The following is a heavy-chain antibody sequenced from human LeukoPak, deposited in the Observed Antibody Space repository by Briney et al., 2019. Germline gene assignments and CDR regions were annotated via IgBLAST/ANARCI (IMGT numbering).Heavy chain of an antibody. CDR2: IRSKAYGGTT. Sequence: PGGSLRLSCTASGFTFGDYAMSWFRQAPGKGLEWVGFIRSKAYGGTTEYAASVKGRFTISRDDSKSIAYLQMNSLKTEDTAVYYCTRVGIAAAGADYYYYGMDVWGQGTTVTVSS. CDR1: GFTFGDYA. CDR3: TRVGIAAAGADYYYYGMDV. J-gene: IGHJ6*02. V-gene: IGHV3-49*03. D-gene: IGHD6-13*01.